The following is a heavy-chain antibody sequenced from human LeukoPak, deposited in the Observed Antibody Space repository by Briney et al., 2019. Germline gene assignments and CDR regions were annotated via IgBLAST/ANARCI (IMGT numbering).Heavy chain of an antibody. Sequence: SVKVSCKASGGTFSSYAISWVRQAPGLGLEWMGGIIPIFGTANYAQKFQGRVTITADESTSTAYMELSSLRSEDTAVYYCARAGTRRGDGMDVWGKGTTVTVSS. CDR2: IIPIFGTA. V-gene: IGHV1-69*13. D-gene: IGHD6-13*01. J-gene: IGHJ6*04. CDR3: ARAGTRRGDGMDV. CDR1: GGTFSSYA.